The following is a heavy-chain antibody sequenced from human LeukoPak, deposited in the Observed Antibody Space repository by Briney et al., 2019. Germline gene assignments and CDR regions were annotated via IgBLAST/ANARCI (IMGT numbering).Heavy chain of an antibody. J-gene: IGHJ6*02. V-gene: IGHV3-33*01. D-gene: IGHD6-19*01. CDR2: IWYDGSNK. Sequence: GGSLRLSCAASGFTFSSYGMHWVRQAPGKGLEWVSVIWYDGSNKYYADSVKGRFTISRDNSKNTLYLQMNSLRAEDTAVYYGARGVGVASTGYYYYGMDVWGQGTTVTVSS. CDR3: ARGVGVASTGYYYYGMDV. CDR1: GFTFSSYG.